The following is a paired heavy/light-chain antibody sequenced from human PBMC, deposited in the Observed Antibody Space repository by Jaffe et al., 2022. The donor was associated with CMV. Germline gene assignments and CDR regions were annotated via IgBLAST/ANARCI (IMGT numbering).Light chain of an antibody. J-gene: IGKJ4*01. V-gene: IGKV1-9*01. Sequence: DIQLTQSPSFLSASVGDRVTITCRASQGISSYLAWYQQKPGKAPKLLIYAASTLQSGVPSRFSGSGSGTEFTLTISSLQPEDFATYYCQQLNSYSTFGGGTKVEIK. CDR3: QQLNSYST. CDR1: QGISSY. CDR2: AAS.
Heavy chain of an antibody. CDR3: AHSTWIQLWDY. J-gene: IGHJ4*02. V-gene: IGHV2-5*02. CDR1: GFSLSTSGVG. D-gene: IGHD5-18*01. Sequence: QITLKESGPTLVKPTQTLTLTCTFSGFSLSTSGVGVGWIRQPPGKALEWLALIYWDDDKRYSPSLKSRLTITKDTSKNQVVLTMTNMDPVDTATYYCAHSTWIQLWDYWGQGTLVTVSS. CDR2: IYWDDDK.